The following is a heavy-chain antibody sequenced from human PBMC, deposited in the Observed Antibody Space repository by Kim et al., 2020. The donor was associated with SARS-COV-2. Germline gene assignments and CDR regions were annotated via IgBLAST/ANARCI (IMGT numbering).Heavy chain of an antibody. CDR2: IYHSGST. CDR3: ASNLSGSGWNWFDP. D-gene: IGHD6-19*01. Sequence: SETLSLTCTVSGSSISSGYYWGWIRQPPGKGLEWIGSIYHSGSTYYNPSLKSRVTISVDTSKNQFSLKLSSVTAADTAVYYCASNLSGSGWNWFDPWGQGTLVTVSS. CDR1: GSSISSGYY. J-gene: IGHJ5*02. V-gene: IGHV4-38-2*02.